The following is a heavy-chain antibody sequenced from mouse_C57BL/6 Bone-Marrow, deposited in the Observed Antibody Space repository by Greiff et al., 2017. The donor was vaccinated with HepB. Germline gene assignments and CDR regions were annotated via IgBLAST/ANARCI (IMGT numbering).Heavy chain of an antibody. D-gene: IGHD3-3*01. J-gene: IGHJ2*01. CDR2: IDPSDSYT. CDR1: GYTFTSYW. Sequence: VQLQQPGAELVRPGTSVKLSCKASGYTFTSYWMHWVKQRPGQGLEWIGVIDPSDSYTNYNQKFKGKATLTVDTSSSTAYMQLSSLTSEDSAVYYCAQTARDYFDYWGQGTALTVSS. V-gene: IGHV1-59*01. CDR3: AQTARDYFDY.